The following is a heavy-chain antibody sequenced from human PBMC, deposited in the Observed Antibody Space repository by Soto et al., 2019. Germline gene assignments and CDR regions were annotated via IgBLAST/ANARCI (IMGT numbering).Heavy chain of an antibody. J-gene: IGHJ1*01. Sequence: PSETLSLTCAVSGGSISSGGYSWSWIRQPPGKGLEWIGYIYHSGSTYYNPSLKSRVTISVDRSKNQFSLKLSSVTAADTAVYYCASLVDTREYFQHWGQGTLVTV. CDR3: ASLVDTREYFQH. D-gene: IGHD5-18*01. CDR2: IYHSGST. V-gene: IGHV4-30-2*01. CDR1: GGSISSGGYS.